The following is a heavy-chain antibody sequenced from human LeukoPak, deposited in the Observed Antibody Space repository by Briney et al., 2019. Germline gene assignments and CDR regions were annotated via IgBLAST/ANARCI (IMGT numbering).Heavy chain of an antibody. CDR1: GFTFSSYE. CDR3: AKGGGYGSGTYSED. V-gene: IGHV3-53*01. Sequence: PGGSLRLSCAASGFTFSSYEMNWVRQAPGKGLEWVSVIYSGGGTYYADSVKGRFTISRDNSKNTLYLQMNSLRAEDTAVYYCAKGGGYGSGTYSEDWGQGILVTVSS. J-gene: IGHJ4*02. D-gene: IGHD3-10*01. CDR2: IYSGGGT.